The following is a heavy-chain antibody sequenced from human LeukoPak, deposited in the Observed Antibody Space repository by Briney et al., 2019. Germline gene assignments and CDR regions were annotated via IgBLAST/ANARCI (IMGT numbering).Heavy chain of an antibody. CDR1: GFSFSSYW. J-gene: IGHJ4*01. CDR2: INNDGTDT. CDR3: TRGNRGPDY. V-gene: IGHV3-74*01. Sequence: PGGSLKLSCAASGFSFSSYWMHWVRQAPGKGLVWVSRINNDGTDTVYADSVEGRFTISRDNANNALSLQMNSLRVEDTGVYCCTRGNRGPDYWGQGTLVTVSS. D-gene: IGHD1/OR15-1a*01.